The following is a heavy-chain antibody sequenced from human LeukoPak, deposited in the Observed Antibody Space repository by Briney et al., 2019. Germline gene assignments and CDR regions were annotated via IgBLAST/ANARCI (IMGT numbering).Heavy chain of an antibody. CDR1: GFTFSTYA. J-gene: IGHJ4*02. CDR2: ISYDGSHK. D-gene: IGHD6-13*01. CDR3: ARDPSSWYFDY. V-gene: IGHV3-30-3*01. Sequence: GGSLRLSCAASGFTFSTYAMHWVRQAPGKGLEWVAVISYDGSHKYYADSVKGRFTISRDNSENTLYLQMNSLRAEDTAVYYCARDPSSWYFDYWGQGTLVTVSS.